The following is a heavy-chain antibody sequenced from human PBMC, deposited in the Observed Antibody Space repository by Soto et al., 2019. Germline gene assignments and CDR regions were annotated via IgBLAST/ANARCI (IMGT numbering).Heavy chain of an antibody. CDR2: FDPEDGET. CDR1: GYTLTELS. D-gene: IGHD3-10*01. Sequence: ASVKVSCKVSGYTLTELSMHWVRQAPGKGLEWMGGFDPEDGETIYAQKFQGRVTMTEDTSTDTAYMELSSLRSEDTAVYYCATDKRRITMVRGVITPFDYWGQGTLVTVSS. V-gene: IGHV1-24*01. CDR3: ATDKRRITMVRGVITPFDY. J-gene: IGHJ4*02.